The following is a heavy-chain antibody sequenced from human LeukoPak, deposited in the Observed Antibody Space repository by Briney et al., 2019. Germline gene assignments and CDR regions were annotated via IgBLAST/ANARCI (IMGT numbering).Heavy chain of an antibody. CDR1: GGAISSGGYY. CDR3: ARELGASSATTG. V-gene: IGHV4-31*03. Sequence: SETLSLTCSVSGGAISSGGYYWTWIRQHPGKGLEWIGYLYHSGRSLYNPSLKSRLTLSVDTSKNQSFLQLTSVTAADTAVYYCARELGASSATTGWGQGTLVTVSA. D-gene: IGHD6-13*01. CDR2: LYHSGRS. J-gene: IGHJ4*02.